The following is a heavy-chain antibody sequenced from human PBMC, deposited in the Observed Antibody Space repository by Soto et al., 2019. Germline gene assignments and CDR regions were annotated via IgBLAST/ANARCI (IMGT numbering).Heavy chain of an antibody. CDR2: MNPNSGNT. D-gene: IGHD2-15*01. Sequence: GASVKVSCKASGYTFTSYDINWVRQATGQGLEWMGWMNPNSGNTGYAQKFQGRVTMTRNTSISTAYMELSSLRSEDTAVYYCARIYCSGGSCYPAFDIWGQGTMVTVSS. CDR1: GYTFTSYD. J-gene: IGHJ3*02. V-gene: IGHV1-8*01. CDR3: ARIYCSGGSCYPAFDI.